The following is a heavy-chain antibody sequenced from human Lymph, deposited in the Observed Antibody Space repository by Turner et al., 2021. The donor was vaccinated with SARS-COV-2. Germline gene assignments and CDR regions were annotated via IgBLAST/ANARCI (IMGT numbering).Heavy chain of an antibody. Sequence: QVQLVESGGCVVQPARSLRLSCAASGFTFSSYGMHWVRQAPGKGLEWVAVISNDGSNKYYADSVKGRFTISRDNSKNTLYRQMNSLRAEETAVYYCAKARDGYNFFTIDYWGQGTLVTVSS. CDR2: ISNDGSNK. CDR1: GFTFSSYG. CDR3: AKARDGYNFFTIDY. V-gene: IGHV3-30*18. D-gene: IGHD5-12*01. J-gene: IGHJ4*02.